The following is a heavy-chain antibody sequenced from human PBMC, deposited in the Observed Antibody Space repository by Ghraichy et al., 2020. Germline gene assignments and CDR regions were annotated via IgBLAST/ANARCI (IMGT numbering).Heavy chain of an antibody. J-gene: IGHJ6*02. V-gene: IGHV3-48*01. CDR1: GFTFSAFD. Sequence: LSLTCACSGFTFSAFDLNWVRHSPGKGLEWVSYISSTSRNEFYADSVEGRFTISRDNVRNTLYLQLNSLRVEDMGVYFCARASSVRRFYYYAGMDVWGQGTTVTVSS. D-gene: IGHD3-10*01. CDR3: ARASSVRRFYYYAGMDV. CDR2: ISSTSRNE.